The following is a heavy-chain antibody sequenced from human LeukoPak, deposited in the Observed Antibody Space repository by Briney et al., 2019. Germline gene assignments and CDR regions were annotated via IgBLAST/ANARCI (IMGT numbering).Heavy chain of an antibody. Sequence: GRSLRLSRAASGFSFNTYRAHWIRQAPGKGLDWVAAISYDGKNKYYADSVKGRFTISRDTSKNTLDLQMNSLRVADTALYYCASLPMERLPHNGFDIWGQGTMVTVSS. D-gene: IGHD1-26*01. CDR1: GFSFNTYR. V-gene: IGHV3-30*03. J-gene: IGHJ3*02. CDR2: ISYDGKNK. CDR3: ASLPMERLPHNGFDI.